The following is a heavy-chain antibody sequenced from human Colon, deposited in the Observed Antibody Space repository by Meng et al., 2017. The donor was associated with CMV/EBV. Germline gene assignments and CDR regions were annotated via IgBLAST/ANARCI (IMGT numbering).Heavy chain of an antibody. V-gene: IGHV3-30*04. Sequence: SCKASGFTFSSYAMHWVRQAPGKGLEWVAVISYDGSNKYYADSVKGRFTISRDNSKNTLYLQMNSLRAEDTAVYYCARDDCSSTSCYFDYWGQGTLVTVSS. J-gene: IGHJ4*02. CDR1: GFTFSSYA. CDR3: ARDDCSSTSCYFDY. CDR2: ISYDGSNK. D-gene: IGHD2-2*01.